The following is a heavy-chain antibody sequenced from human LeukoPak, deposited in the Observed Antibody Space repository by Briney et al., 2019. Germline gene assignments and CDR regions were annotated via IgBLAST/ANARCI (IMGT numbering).Heavy chain of an antibody. V-gene: IGHV4-39*01. CDR1: GGSISSYY. CDR3: ARHGYYGSGSYPYYFDY. D-gene: IGHD3-10*01. J-gene: IGHJ4*02. Sequence: SETLSLTCTVSGGSISSYYWGWIRQPPGKGLEYIATIYYSGSTYYNPSLKSRVTISVDTSNNQFSLKLSSLTAADTAVYYCARHGYYGSGSYPYYFDYWGLGTLVTVSS. CDR2: IYYSGST.